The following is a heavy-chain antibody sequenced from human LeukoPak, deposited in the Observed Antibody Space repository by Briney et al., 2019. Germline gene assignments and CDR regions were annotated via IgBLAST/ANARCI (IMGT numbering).Heavy chain of an antibody. CDR3: ARVSKLLGQTYGMDV. J-gene: IGHJ6*02. CDR2: IYTSGST. V-gene: IGHV4-4*07. D-gene: IGHD2-15*01. Sequence: SETLSLTCTVSGGSISSYYWSWIRQPAGKGLEWIGRIYTSGSTNYNPSLKSRVTMSVDTSKNQFSLKLSSVTAADTAVYYCARVSKLLGQTYGMDVWGQGTTVTVSS. CDR1: GGSISSYY.